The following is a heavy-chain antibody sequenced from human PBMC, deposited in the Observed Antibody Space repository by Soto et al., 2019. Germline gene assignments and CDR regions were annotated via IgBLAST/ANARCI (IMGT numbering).Heavy chain of an antibody. CDR3: ARQAPVWEPLNDAFDI. CDR2: ISYDGSNK. CDR1: GFTFSSYA. Sequence: HPGGSLRLSCAASGFTFSSYAMHWVRQAPGKGLEWVAVISYDGSNKYYADSVKGRFTISRDNSKNTLYLQMNSLRAEDTAVYYCARQAPVWEPLNDAFDIWGQGTMVTVSS. V-gene: IGHV3-30-3*01. J-gene: IGHJ3*02. D-gene: IGHD1-26*01.